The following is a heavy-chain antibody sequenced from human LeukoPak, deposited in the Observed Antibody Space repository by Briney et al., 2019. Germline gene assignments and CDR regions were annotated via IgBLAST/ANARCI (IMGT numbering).Heavy chain of an antibody. CDR3: ARGRNLIQWLVPHYFDY. Sequence: SETLSLTCAVYGGSFSGYYWSWIRQPPGKGLEWIGEINHSGSTNYNPSLKSRVTISVDTSKNQFSLKLSSVTAADTAVYYCARGRNLIQWLVPHYFDYWGQGTLVTVSS. D-gene: IGHD6-19*01. CDR1: GGSFSGYY. J-gene: IGHJ4*02. V-gene: IGHV4-34*01. CDR2: INHSGST.